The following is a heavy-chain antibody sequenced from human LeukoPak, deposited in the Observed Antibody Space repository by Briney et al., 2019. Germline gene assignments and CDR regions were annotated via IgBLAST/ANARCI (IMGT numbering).Heavy chain of an antibody. J-gene: IGHJ4*02. D-gene: IGHD2-15*01. CDR3: ANSAELRGGLLDY. CDR1: GFTFSSNG. V-gene: IGHV3-30*18. CDR2: ISYDGSNK. Sequence: PGGSLRLSCAASGFTFSSNGMHWVRQAPGKGLEWVAVISYDGSNKYYADSVKGRFTISRDNSKNTLYLQMNSLRAEDTAVYYCANSAELRGGLLDYWGQGTLVTVSS.